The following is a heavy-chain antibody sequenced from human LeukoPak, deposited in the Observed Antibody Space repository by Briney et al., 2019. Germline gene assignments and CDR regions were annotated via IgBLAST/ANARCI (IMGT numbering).Heavy chain of an antibody. J-gene: IGHJ4*02. CDR3: ARVIGSGSFYISLDY. V-gene: IGHV3-74*01. CDR1: GFTFSRYW. D-gene: IGHD3-10*01. Sequence: PGGSLRLSCEASGFTFSRYWMHWVRQAPGKGLVWVSRIKSDGKTNYADSVKGRFTISRDNAKNSLYLQMNSLRAEDTAVYYCARVIGSGSFYISLDYWGQGTLVTVSS. CDR2: IKSDGKT.